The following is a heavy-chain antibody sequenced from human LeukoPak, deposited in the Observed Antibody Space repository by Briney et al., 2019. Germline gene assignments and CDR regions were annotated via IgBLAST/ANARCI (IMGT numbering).Heavy chain of an antibody. D-gene: IGHD5-24*01. Sequence: PSETLSLTCTVSGGSISSGDYYWSWIRQPPGKGLEWIGYIYYSGSTYYNPSLKSRVTISVDTSKNQFSLKLSSVTAADTAVYYCAKRDGYNRAFDIWGQGTMVTVSS. CDR1: GGSISSGDYY. CDR3: AKRDGYNRAFDI. V-gene: IGHV4-30-4*01. J-gene: IGHJ3*02. CDR2: IYYSGST.